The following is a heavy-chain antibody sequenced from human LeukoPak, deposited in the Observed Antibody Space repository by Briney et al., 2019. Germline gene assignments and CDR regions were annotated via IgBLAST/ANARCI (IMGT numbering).Heavy chain of an antibody. V-gene: IGHV4-61*05. Sequence: SETLSLTCTVSGGSISSSSYYWGWIRQPPGKELEWIGYIYYSGSTNYNPSLKSRVTISVDTSKNQFSLKLSSVTAADTAVYYCARYGDPWYFDLWGRGTLVTVSS. CDR3: ARYGDPWYFDL. CDR2: IYYSGST. D-gene: IGHD7-27*01. CDR1: GGSISSSSYY. J-gene: IGHJ2*01.